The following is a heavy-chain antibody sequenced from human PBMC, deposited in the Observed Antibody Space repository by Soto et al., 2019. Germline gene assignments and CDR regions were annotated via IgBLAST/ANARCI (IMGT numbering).Heavy chain of an antibody. V-gene: IGHV3-33*01. CDR2: IWYDGSNK. Sequence: SLRLSCAASGFTFSSYGMHWVRQAPGKGLEWVAVIWYDGSNKYYADSVKGRFTISRDNSKNTLYLQMNSLRAEDTAVYYCARDTDVDTAMVTGPPSGYWGQGTLVTVSS. D-gene: IGHD5-18*01. CDR1: GFTFSSYG. CDR3: ARDTDVDTAMVTGPPSGY. J-gene: IGHJ4*02.